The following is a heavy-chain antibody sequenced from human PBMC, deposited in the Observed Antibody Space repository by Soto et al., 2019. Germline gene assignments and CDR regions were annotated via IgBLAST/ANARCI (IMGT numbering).Heavy chain of an antibody. Sequence: PGGSLRLSCAASGFTFSDYYMSWIRQAPGKGLEWVSYISSSSSYTNYADSVKGRFTISRDNAKNSLYLQMNSLRAEDTAVYYSARDLGGYSYGYSPIHYWGQGTLVTVSS. V-gene: IGHV3-11*05. CDR3: ARDLGGYSYGYSPIHY. J-gene: IGHJ4*02. CDR1: GFTFSDYY. CDR2: ISSSSSYT. D-gene: IGHD5-18*01.